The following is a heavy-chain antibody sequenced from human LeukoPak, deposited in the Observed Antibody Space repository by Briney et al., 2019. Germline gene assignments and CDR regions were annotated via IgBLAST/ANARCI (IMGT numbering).Heavy chain of an antibody. Sequence: PSETLSLTCTVSGGSISSYYWSWLRQPPGKGLEWIGYIYYSGSTNYNPSLKSRVTISVDTSKNQFSLKLSSVTAADTAVYYCARVGWQQLAFDYWGQGTLVTVSS. J-gene: IGHJ4*02. CDR1: GGSISSYY. CDR2: IYYSGST. CDR3: ARVGWQQLAFDY. D-gene: IGHD6-13*01. V-gene: IGHV4-59*01.